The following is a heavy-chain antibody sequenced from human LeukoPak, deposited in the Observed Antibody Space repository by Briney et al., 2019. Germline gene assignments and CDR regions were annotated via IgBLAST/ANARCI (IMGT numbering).Heavy chain of an antibody. CDR1: GGSISSDDYY. V-gene: IGHV4-30-4*01. Sequence: SETLSLTRTVSGGSISSDDYYWSWIRQPPGKGLQWIGYIFYSGTTYYTPSLKSRVTISVDTSKNQFSLKLSSVTAADTAVYYCARYFRSTRSYDYWGQGTLVTVSS. J-gene: IGHJ4*02. CDR3: ARYFRSTRSYDY. CDR2: IFYSGTT. D-gene: IGHD3-9*01.